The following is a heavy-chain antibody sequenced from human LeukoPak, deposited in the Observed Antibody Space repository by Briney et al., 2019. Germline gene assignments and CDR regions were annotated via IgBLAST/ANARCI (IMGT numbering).Heavy chain of an antibody. Sequence: GESPKISCKDSGYNFASFWIGWVRQMPGKGLEWMGIVHPTDSETLYSPSFQGQVTISVDRSISTAYLQWSSLKTSDTAMYYCVRRAYSGSGSSDYWGQGTLVTVSS. J-gene: IGHJ4*02. D-gene: IGHD3-10*01. V-gene: IGHV5-51*01. CDR3: VRRAYSGSGSSDY. CDR1: GYNFASFW. CDR2: VHPTDSET.